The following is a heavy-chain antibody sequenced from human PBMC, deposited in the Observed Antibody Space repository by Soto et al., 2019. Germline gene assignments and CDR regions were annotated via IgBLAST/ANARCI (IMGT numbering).Heavy chain of an antibody. Sequence: AGESLKISCKGSGYSFTSYWISWVRQMPGKGLEWMGRIDPSDSYTNYSPSFQGHVTISADKSISTAYLQWSSLKASDTAMYYCARQHLSAAGQPYYYYYYGMDVWGQGTTVTVSS. CDR1: GYSFTSYW. J-gene: IGHJ6*02. CDR2: IDPSDSYT. D-gene: IGHD6-13*01. V-gene: IGHV5-10-1*01. CDR3: ARQHLSAAGQPYYYYYYGMDV.